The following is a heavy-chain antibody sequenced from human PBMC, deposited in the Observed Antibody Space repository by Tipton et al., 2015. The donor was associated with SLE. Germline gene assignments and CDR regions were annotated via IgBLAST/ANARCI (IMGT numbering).Heavy chain of an antibody. V-gene: IGHV4-34*01. CDR1: GETFSGYY. CDR2: INHSGST. Sequence: TLSLTCAVYGETFSGYYWSWIRQPPGKGLGWIGEINHSGSTNYNPSLKSRVIISVDTSKNQFSLKLNSVTAADTAVYYCARSPSSSPPYFDYWGQGTLVTVSS. J-gene: IGHJ4*02. CDR3: ARSPSSSPPYFDY. D-gene: IGHD6-6*01.